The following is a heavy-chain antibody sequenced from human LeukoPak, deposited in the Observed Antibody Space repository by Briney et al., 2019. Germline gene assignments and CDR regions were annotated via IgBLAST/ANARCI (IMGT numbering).Heavy chain of an antibody. J-gene: IGHJ4*02. D-gene: IGHD6-19*01. CDR2: IYYSGST. V-gene: IGHV4-39*01. CDR1: GGSISSSSYH. CDR3: ARITAGIAVAGTVDY. Sequence: SETLSLTCTVSGGSISSSSYHWGWICQPPGKGLEWIGSIYYSGSTYYNPSLKSRVTISVDTSKNQFPLKLSSVTAADTAVYYCARITAGIAVAGTVDYWGQGTLVTVSS.